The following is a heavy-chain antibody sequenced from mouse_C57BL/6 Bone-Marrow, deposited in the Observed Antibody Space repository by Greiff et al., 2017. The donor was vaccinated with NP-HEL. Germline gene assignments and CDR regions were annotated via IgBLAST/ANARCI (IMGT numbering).Heavy chain of an antibody. V-gene: IGHV1-59*01. Sequence: QVQLQQPGAELVRPGTSVKLSCKASGYTFTSYWMHWVKQRPGQGLEWIGVIDPSDSYTNYNQKFKGKATLTVDTSSSTAYMQLSSLTSEDSAVYYCAKGGYSWYFDVWGTGTTVTVSS. CDR1: GYTFTSYW. CDR2: IDPSDSYT. D-gene: IGHD2-3*01. J-gene: IGHJ1*03. CDR3: AKGGYSWYFDV.